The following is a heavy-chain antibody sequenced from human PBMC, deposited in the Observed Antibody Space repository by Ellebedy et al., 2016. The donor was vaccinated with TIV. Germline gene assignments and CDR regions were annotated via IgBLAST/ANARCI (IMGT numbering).Heavy chain of an antibody. CDR1: GFTFSTYW. Sequence: GGSLGLSXAASGFTFSTYWMSWVRQAPGKGLEWVANIKQDGSEKHYVDSVKGRFTISRDNAKSSLYLQMNSLRLEDTALYYCSSHVDTSMTHWGQGTLVTVSS. J-gene: IGHJ4*02. CDR3: SSHVDTSMTH. V-gene: IGHV3-7*01. D-gene: IGHD5-18*01. CDR2: IKQDGSEK.